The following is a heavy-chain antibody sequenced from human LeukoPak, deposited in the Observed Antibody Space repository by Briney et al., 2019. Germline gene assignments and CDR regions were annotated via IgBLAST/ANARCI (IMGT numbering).Heavy chain of an antibody. CDR1: GFTLSSYS. J-gene: IGHJ5*02. V-gene: IGHV3-21*01. D-gene: IGHD3-22*01. Sequence: GGSLRLSCAASGFTLSSYSMNWVRQAPGKGLEWVSSISSSSSYIYYADSVKGRFTISRDNAKNSLYLQMNSLRAEDTAVYYCARDLSSGYYFWFDPLGPGNPGHRLL. CDR2: ISSSSSYI. CDR3: ARDLSSGYYFWFDP.